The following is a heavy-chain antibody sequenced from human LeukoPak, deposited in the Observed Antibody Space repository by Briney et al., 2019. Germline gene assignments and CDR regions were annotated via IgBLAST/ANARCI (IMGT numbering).Heavy chain of an antibody. V-gene: IGHV1-18*01. CDR1: GYTFISYG. CDR3: ASMSGYYPSYYFDY. D-gene: IGHD3-3*01. Sequence: ASVTVSCTASGYTFISYGITWVRQAPGQGLEWLGWISAYNGNIDYAQKLQGRVTLTTDTSTSTAYMEVRSLRSDDTAVYYCASMSGYYPSYYFDYWGQGTLVTVSS. CDR2: ISAYNGNI. J-gene: IGHJ4*02.